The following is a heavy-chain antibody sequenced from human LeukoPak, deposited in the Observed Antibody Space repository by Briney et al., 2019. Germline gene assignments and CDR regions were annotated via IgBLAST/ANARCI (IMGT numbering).Heavy chain of an antibody. Sequence: GASVKVSCKASGYTFTSYDINWVRQATGQGLEWMGWMNPNSGNTGYAQKFQGRVTITRNTSISTAYMELSSLRSEDTAVYYCARGLYYDFWSGYYVGAFDIWGQGTMVTVSS. J-gene: IGHJ3*02. CDR2: MNPNSGNT. D-gene: IGHD3-3*01. CDR1: GYTFTSYD. CDR3: ARGLYYDFWSGYYVGAFDI. V-gene: IGHV1-8*03.